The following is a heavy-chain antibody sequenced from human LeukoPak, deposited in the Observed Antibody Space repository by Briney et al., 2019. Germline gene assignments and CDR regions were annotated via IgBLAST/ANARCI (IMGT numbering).Heavy chain of an antibody. CDR1: GFTFSTHG. CDR2: IRFNGDDE. Sequence: PGGSLRLSCVASGFTFSTHGMHWVRQAPGKGLEWVAFIRFNGDDEYYADSLKGRFTISRDSAKNSIYLQINSLRAEDTAIYYCTKTKIRGSNQSRRMYYFDYWGQGTLVTVSS. V-gene: IGHV3-30*02. J-gene: IGHJ4*02. D-gene: IGHD6-13*01. CDR3: TKTKIRGSNQSRRMYYFDY.